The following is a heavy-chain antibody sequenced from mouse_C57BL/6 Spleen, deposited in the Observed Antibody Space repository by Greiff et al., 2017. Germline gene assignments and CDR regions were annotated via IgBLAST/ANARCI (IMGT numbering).Heavy chain of an antibody. J-gene: IGHJ1*03. V-gene: IGHV3-6*01. Sequence: EVQLQESGPGLVKPSQSLSLTCSVTGYSIPSGYYWNWIRQFPGNKLEWMGYISYDGSNNYNPSLKNRISITRDTSKNQFFLKLNSVTTEDTATXYCARDYGSSYWYFDVWGTGTTVTVSS. CDR2: ISYDGSN. CDR3: ARDYGSSYWYFDV. D-gene: IGHD1-1*01. CDR1: GYSIPSGYY.